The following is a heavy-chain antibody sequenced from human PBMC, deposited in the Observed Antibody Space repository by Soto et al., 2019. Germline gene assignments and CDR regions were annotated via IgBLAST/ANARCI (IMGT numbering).Heavy chain of an antibody. J-gene: IGHJ4*02. CDR1: GFTFTRYS. CDR2: ISSTTNYI. CDR3: ARESEDLTSNFDY. Sequence: EVQLVESGGGLVKPGGSLRLSCAASGFTFTRYSMNWVRHAPGKGLEWVSSISSTTNYIYDGDSMKGRFTISRDNAKNSLYLEMNSLRAEDTAVYYCARESEDLTSNFDYWGQGTLVTVSS. V-gene: IGHV3-21*06.